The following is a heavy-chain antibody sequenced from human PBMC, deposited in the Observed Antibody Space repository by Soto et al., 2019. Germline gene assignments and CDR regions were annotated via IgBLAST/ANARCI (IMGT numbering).Heavy chain of an antibody. V-gene: IGHV4-59*01. CDR3: GRFYSGPWFDP. D-gene: IGHD6-25*01. CDR2: IYYSGST. J-gene: IGHJ5*02. CDR1: GGSISSYY. Sequence: PSETLSLTCTVSGGSISSYYWSWIRQPPGKGLEWIGYIYYSGSTNYNPSLKSRVTISVDTSKNKFSLKLSSVTAADTAVYYCGRFYSGPWFDPWGQGTLVTVSS.